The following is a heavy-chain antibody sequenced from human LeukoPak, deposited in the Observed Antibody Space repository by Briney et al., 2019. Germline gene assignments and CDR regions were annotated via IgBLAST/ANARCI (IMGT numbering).Heavy chain of an antibody. V-gene: IGHV4-4*07. Sequence: SETLSLTCTVSGGSISSYYWSWIRQPAGKGLEWIGRIYTSGSTNYNPSLKSRVTISVDKSKNQLSLKLSSVTAADTAVYYCARDESKYSSGWYWFDPWAREPWSPSPQ. J-gene: IGHJ5*02. CDR1: GGSISSYY. D-gene: IGHD6-19*01. CDR2: IYTSGST. CDR3: ARDESKYSSGWYWFDP.